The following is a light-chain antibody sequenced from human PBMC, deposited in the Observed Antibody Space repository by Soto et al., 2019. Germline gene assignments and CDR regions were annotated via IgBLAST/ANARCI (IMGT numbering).Light chain of an antibody. CDR2: GVT. CDR1: SSDVGGYNY. CDR3: SSYAGSNNWV. J-gene: IGLJ3*02. Sequence: QSALTQPPSASGSPGQSVTISCTGTSSDVGGYNYVSWYQQHPGKALKLMIYGVTKRPSGVPDRFSGSKSGNTASLTVSGLQAEDEADYYCSSYAGSNNWVFGGGTKLTVL. V-gene: IGLV2-8*01.